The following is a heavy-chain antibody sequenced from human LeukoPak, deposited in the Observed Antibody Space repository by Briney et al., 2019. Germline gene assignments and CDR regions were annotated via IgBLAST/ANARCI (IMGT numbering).Heavy chain of an antibody. J-gene: IGHJ4*02. Sequence: GGSLRLSCAASGFTFSSYGMSWFRQAPGKGLEWVANIKQDGSEIDYVDSVKGRFTISRDNAKNSLDLQMNSLRVEDTAVYYCARGKLSFDYWGQGTLVTVSS. D-gene: IGHD4-23*01. V-gene: IGHV3-7*01. CDR1: GFTFSSYG. CDR3: ARGKLSFDY. CDR2: IKQDGSEI.